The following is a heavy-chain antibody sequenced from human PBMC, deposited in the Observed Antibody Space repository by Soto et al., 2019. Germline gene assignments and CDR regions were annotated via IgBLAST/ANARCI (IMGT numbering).Heavy chain of an antibody. CDR2: INPNSGGT. D-gene: IGHD1-26*01. V-gene: IGHV1-2*04. CDR3: ARGGSGSYYHYYYGMDV. J-gene: IGHJ6*02. CDR1: GYTFTGYY. Sequence: QVQLVQSGAEVKKPGASVKVSCKASGYTFTGYYMHWVRQAPGQGLEWMGWINPNSGGTNYAQKFQGWVTMTRDTSXSXXYMELSRLRSDDTAVYYCARGGSGSYYHYYYGMDVWGQGTTVTVSS.